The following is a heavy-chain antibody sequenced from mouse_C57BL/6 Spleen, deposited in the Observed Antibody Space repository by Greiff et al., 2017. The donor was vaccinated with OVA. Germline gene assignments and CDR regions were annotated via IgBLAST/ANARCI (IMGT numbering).Heavy chain of an antibody. CDR3: ARSYYYGSSSRFAY. V-gene: IGHV1-18*01. CDR2: INPNNGGT. J-gene: IGHJ3*01. CDR1: GYTFTDYN. D-gene: IGHD1-1*01. Sequence: SGPELVKPGASVKIPCKASGYTFTDYNMDWVKQSHGKSLEWIGDINPNNGGTIYNQKFKGKATLTVDKSSSTAYMELRSLTSEDTAVYYCARSYYYGSSSRFAYWGQGTLVTVSA.